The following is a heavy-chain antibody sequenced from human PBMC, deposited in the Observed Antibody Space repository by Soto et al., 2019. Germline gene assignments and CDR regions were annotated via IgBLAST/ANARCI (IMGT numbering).Heavy chain of an antibody. CDR1: GDSISSSAYY. J-gene: IGHJ4*02. D-gene: IGHD2-8*01. CDR3: ARTFCRNGSCKKTVFDY. V-gene: IGHV4-39*01. CDR2: IHYGGNT. Sequence: SETLSLTCTVSGDSISSSAYYWGWLRQPPGKGLEWVGSIHYGGNTYYNPSLKSRVTISVDTSKNQVSLKLTSVTAADTALYYCARTFCRNGSCKKTVFDYWGQGTLVTVSS.